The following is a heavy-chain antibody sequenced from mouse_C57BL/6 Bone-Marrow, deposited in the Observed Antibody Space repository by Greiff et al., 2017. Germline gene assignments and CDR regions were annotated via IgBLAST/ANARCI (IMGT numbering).Heavy chain of an antibody. Sequence: VKLMESGPELVKPGASVKISCKASGYTFTDYYINWVKQRPGQGLEWVGWIFPGSGSTYYNEKFKGKATLTVDKSSSTAYMLLSSLTSEDSAVYFCAREIYYGSSYWYFDVWGTGTTVTVAS. CDR1: GYTFTDYY. J-gene: IGHJ1*03. CDR2: IFPGSGST. CDR3: AREIYYGSSYWYFDV. V-gene: IGHV1-75*01. D-gene: IGHD1-1*01.